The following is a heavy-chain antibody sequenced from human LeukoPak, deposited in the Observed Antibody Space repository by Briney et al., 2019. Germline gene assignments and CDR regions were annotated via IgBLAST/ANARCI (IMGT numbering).Heavy chain of an antibody. D-gene: IGHD4-17*01. Sequence: SGTLSLTCAVSGGSISSYYWSWIRQPAGKGLEWIGRIFTSGSTNYNPSPKSRVTMSVDTSKNQFSLKLSSVTAADTAVYYCARDRVYGDYRDGSNWFDPWGQGTLVTVSS. CDR1: GGSISSYY. J-gene: IGHJ5*02. V-gene: IGHV4-4*07. CDR2: IFTSGST. CDR3: ARDRVYGDYRDGSNWFDP.